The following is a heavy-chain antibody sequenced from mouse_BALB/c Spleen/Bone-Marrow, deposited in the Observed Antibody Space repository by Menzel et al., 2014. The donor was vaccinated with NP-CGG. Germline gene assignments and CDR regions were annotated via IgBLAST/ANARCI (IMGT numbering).Heavy chain of an antibody. Sequence: EVQVVESGGGLVQPGGSLRLSCTTSGFTFIDHYMSWVRQPPGKALEWLGFIRNKAYGYTTEYSASVKGRFTISRDNSQSILYLQMNTQRAEDSATYNCARFPMDYGGQGTSVTVSS. CDR3: ARFPMDY. V-gene: IGHV7-3*02. CDR1: GFTFIDHY. J-gene: IGHJ4*01. CDR2: IRNKAYGYTT.